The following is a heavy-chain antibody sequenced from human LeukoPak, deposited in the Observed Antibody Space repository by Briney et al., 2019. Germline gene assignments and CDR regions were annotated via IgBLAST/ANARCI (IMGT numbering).Heavy chain of an antibody. CDR1: GYTFTGNY. V-gene: IGHV1-2*06. D-gene: IGHD2-21*01. CDR3: TRGSGGGGGIAYPLYKWFDP. J-gene: IGHJ5*02. Sequence: AAVKVSCQASGYTFTGNYMHLVRLAPGEGLEWMGRTNPNSVGSNYAQEFEGRVTMTRYTSIITAYMELNWQIPEVTAMSYWTRGSGGGGGIAYPLYKWFDPWGGGTVVTVS. CDR2: TNPNSVGS.